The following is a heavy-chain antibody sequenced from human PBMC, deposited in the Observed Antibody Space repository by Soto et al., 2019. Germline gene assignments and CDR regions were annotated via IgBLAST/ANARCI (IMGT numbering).Heavy chain of an antibody. J-gene: IGHJ6*04. Sequence: PGGSLRLSCAASGFTFSDYYMSWIRQAPGKGLEWVSYISSSGSTIYYADSVKGRFTISRDNAKNSLYLQMNSLRAEDTAVYYCARGADIVVVPAAPDVWGKGTTVTVSS. D-gene: IGHD2-2*01. CDR3: ARGADIVVVPAAPDV. CDR1: GFTFSDYY. CDR2: ISSSGSTI. V-gene: IGHV3-11*01.